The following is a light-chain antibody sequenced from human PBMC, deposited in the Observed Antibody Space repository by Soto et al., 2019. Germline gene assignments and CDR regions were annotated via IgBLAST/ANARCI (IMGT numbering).Light chain of an antibody. Sequence: DIQMTHSPSSLPASIVDSVTISCQASQNINIYLNWYQQKPGTAPKLLIYDASNLQTGVPSRFSASGSGTHFTFTITSLQPEDIATYFCQKFDNLPLKFGGGTKVDIK. CDR1: QNINIY. CDR3: QKFDNLPLK. CDR2: DAS. J-gene: IGKJ4*01. V-gene: IGKV1-33*01.